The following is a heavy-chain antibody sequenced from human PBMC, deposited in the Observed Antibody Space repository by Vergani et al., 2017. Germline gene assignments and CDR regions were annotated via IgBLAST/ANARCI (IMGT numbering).Heavy chain of an antibody. CDR2: MYSNGNT. Sequence: QVQLQESGPRVVKTSQTLSLTCNVSGASITSAGNYWSWIRQHPGKGLEWIGYMYSNGNTRYNPSVQGRVSMSMDTSKNLFSLSLDSVSAADTATYFCAREFGRRFHRPSYYFYFWCQGILVAVSS. CDR3: AREFGRRFHRPSYYFYF. D-gene: IGHD3-16*01. CDR1: GASITSAGNY. J-gene: IGHJ4*02. V-gene: IGHV4-31*03.